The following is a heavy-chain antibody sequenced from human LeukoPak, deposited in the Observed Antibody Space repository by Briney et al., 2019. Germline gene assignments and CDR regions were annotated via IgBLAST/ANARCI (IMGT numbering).Heavy chain of an antibody. V-gene: IGHV1-8*03. D-gene: IGHD2-15*01. Sequence: ASVKVSCKASGYTFTRYDINWVRQATGQGLEWMGWINLKSGNTGHAQKFQGRVTITRDTSISTVYLELSSLRSEDAALYFCTRVDGSPDYWGQGTLVTVSS. CDR2: INLKSGNT. CDR3: TRVDGSPDY. CDR1: GYTFTRYD. J-gene: IGHJ4*02.